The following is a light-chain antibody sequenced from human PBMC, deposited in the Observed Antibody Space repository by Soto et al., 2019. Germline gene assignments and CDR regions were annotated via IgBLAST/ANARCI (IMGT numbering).Light chain of an antibody. V-gene: IGKV1-5*01. CDR2: DAS. J-gene: IGKJ1*01. Sequence: DIQMTQSPSTLSASVGDRVTITCRASQSIRSWLAWYQQKPGKAPKLLIYDASNLESEVPSRFSGSGSGTEFTLTISSLQPEDFATYYCQQYNDYLWTFGQGTKVDSK. CDR1: QSIRSW. CDR3: QQYNDYLWT.